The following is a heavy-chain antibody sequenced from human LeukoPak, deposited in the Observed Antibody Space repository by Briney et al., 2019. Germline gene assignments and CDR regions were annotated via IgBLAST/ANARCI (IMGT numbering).Heavy chain of an antibody. CDR3: ARQGELAIDY. CDR2: IHHSGST. D-gene: IGHD1-26*01. Sequence: SETLSLTCTVSGGSISSYYWSWIRQPPGKGLEWIGYIHHSGSTNYNPSLKSRVTISVDTSKNQFSLKLSSVTAADTAVYYCARQGELAIDYWGQGTLVTVSS. V-gene: IGHV4-59*08. J-gene: IGHJ4*02. CDR1: GGSISSYY.